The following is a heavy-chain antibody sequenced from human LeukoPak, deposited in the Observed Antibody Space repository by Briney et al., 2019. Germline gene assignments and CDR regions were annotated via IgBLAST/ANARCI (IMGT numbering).Heavy chain of an antibody. Sequence: GGSLRLSCAASGYTFSTYAISWARQAPAKGLGWVSTVSGTGSSTYYADSVKGRLTISRDNSKNTLYLQMNSQRAEDTAVYYCAHYGGGAYFDYWGQGTLVTVSS. V-gene: IGHV3-23*01. CDR1: GYTFSTYA. D-gene: IGHD4-23*01. J-gene: IGHJ4*02. CDR2: VSGTGSST. CDR3: AHYGGGAYFDY.